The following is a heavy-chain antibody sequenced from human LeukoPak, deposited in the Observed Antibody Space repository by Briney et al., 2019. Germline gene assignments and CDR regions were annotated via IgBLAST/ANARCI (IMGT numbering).Heavy chain of an antibody. CDR1: GGSIRSSSYY. Sequence: SETLSLTCTVSGGSIRSSSYYWGWIRQPPGKGLEWIGSIYYSGSTYHNASLKSRGTISVDTSKNQFSLKLNSVTAADTAVYYCAREDGYSSSWYSDYWGQGTLVTVSS. V-gene: IGHV4-39*02. CDR2: IYYSGST. J-gene: IGHJ4*02. CDR3: AREDGYSSSWYSDY. D-gene: IGHD6-13*01.